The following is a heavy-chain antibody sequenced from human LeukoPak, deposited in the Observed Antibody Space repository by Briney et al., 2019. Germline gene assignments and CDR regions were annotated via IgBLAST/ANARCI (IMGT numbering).Heavy chain of an antibody. CDR2: IYYSGST. CDR3: ARDWDPPDV. D-gene: IGHD1-26*01. CDR1: GGSISSYY. V-gene: IGHV4-59*01. J-gene: IGHJ6*04. Sequence: SETLSLTCTVSGGSISSYYWSWIRQPPGKGLEWIGYIYYSGSTNYNPSLKSRVTISVDTSKNQFSLKLSSVTAADTAVYYGARDWDPPDVWGKGTTVTVSS.